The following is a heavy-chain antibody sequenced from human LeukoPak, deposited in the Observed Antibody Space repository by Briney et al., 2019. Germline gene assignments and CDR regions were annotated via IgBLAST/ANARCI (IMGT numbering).Heavy chain of an antibody. J-gene: IGHJ6*03. CDR3: ARDGEKGDGSYHSYYYYYMDA. V-gene: IGHV1-18*01. CDR1: GYTFTSYG. Sequence: HRASVKVSCKASGYTFTSYGISWVRQAPGQGLEWMGWISAYNGNTNYAQKLQGRVTMTTDTSTSTAYMELRSLRSDDTAVYYCARDGEKGDGSYHSYYYYYMDAWGKGTTVSVSS. CDR2: ISAYNGNT. D-gene: IGHD1-26*01.